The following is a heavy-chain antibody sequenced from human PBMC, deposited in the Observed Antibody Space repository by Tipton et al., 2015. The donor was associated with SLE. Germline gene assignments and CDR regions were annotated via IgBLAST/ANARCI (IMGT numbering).Heavy chain of an antibody. CDR3: ARDQTGFEDY. J-gene: IGHJ4*02. CDR1: GYSISSGYY. CDR2: IYHSGST. Sequence: TLSLTCAVSGYSISSGYYWGWIRQPPGKGLEWIGSIYHSGSTYYNPSLKSRVTISVDTSKNQFSLKLSSVTAADTAVYYCARDQTGFEDYWGQGTLVTVSS. V-gene: IGHV4-38-2*02. D-gene: IGHD1-1*01.